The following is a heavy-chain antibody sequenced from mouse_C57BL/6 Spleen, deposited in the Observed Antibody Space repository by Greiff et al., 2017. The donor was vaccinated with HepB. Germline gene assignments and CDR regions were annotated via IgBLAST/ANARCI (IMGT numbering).Heavy chain of an antibody. D-gene: IGHD2-1*01. CDR3: ARRSFYGNYGYFDV. J-gene: IGHJ1*03. CDR1: GFTFSDYG. V-gene: IGHV5-17*01. Sequence: EVKLMESGGGLVKPGGSLKLSCAASGFTFSDYGMHWVRQAPEKGLEWVAYISSGSSTIYYADTVKGRFTISRDNAKNTLFLQMTSLRSEDTAMYYCARRSFYGNYGYFDVWGTGTTVTVSS. CDR2: ISSGSSTI.